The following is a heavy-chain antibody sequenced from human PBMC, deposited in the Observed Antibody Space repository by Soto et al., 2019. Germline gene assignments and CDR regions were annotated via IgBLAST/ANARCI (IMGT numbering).Heavy chain of an antibody. Sequence: ASVKVSCKVSGYTLTELSMHWVRQAPGKGLEWMGGFDPEDGETIYAQKFQGRVTMTEDTSTDTAYMELSSLRSEDTAVYYCAKKLSAVTAFDYWGQLTLVTVSS. CDR3: AKKLSAVTAFDY. D-gene: IGHD4-17*01. CDR2: FDPEDGET. V-gene: IGHV1-24*01. CDR1: GYTLTELS. J-gene: IGHJ4*02.